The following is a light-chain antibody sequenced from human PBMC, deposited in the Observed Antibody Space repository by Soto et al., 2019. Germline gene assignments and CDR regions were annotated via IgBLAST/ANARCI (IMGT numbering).Light chain of an antibody. V-gene: IGKV1-39*01. J-gene: IGKJ5*01. CDR2: TAS. CDR1: QSISSH. CDR3: QQSYSTPSS. Sequence: DIQMTQSPSSLSSSVGDTVTITCRGSQSISSHLNWYQQKPGKAPNLLMYTASNLQSGVPSRFSGSGSGTDFTLTISSLQPEDFATYYCQQSYSTPSSFGPGPRLEIK.